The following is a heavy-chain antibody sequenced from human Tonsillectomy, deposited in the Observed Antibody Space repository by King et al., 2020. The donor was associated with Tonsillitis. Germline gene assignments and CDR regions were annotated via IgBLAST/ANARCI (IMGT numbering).Heavy chain of an antibody. CDR3: TDGGPYGALTPGGFRRAFDS. CDR2: ISGSGGST. J-gene: IGHJ4*02. CDR1: GFTFSSYA. V-gene: IGHV3-23*04. Sequence: VQLVESGGGLVQPGGSLRLSCAASGFTFSSYAMSWVRQAPGKGLEWVSAISGSGGSTYYADSVKGRFTISRDNPKNTLFLQMNSLRAEDTAVYYCTDGGPYGALTPGGFRRAFDSGGQGALVTVSS. D-gene: IGHD3-10*01.